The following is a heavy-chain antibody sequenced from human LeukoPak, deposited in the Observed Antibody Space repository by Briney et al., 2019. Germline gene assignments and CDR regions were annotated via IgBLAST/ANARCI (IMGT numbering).Heavy chain of an antibody. V-gene: IGHV3-53*01. J-gene: IGHJ6*03. CDR3: ARDTEGSVDYYYMDV. CDR2: IYSGGST. CDR1: RFTVSSNY. Sequence: GGSLRLSCAASRFTVSSNYMSWVRQAPGKGLEWVSVIYSGGSTYYADSVKGRFTISRGNSKNTLYLQMNSLRAEDTAAYYCARDTEGSVDYYYMDVWGKGTTVTVSS.